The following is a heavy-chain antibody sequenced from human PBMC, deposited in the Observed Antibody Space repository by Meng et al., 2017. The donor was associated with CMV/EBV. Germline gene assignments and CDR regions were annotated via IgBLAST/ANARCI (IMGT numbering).Heavy chain of an antibody. V-gene: IGHV5-51*01. CDR1: GYSFTSYW. CDR2: IYPGDSDT. CDR3: ARFRGATYYDFWSGYYSPYYFDY. J-gene: IGHJ4*02. Sequence: KVSCKGSGYSFTSYWIGWVRQMPGKGLEWMGIIYPGDSDTRYSPSFQGKVTISADKSISTAYLQWSSLKASDTAMYYCARFRGATYYDFWSGYYSPYYFDYWGQGTLVTVSS. D-gene: IGHD3-3*01.